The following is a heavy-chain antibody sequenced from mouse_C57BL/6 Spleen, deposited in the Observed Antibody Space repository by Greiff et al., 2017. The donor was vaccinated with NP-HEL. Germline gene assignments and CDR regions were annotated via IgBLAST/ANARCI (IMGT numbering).Heavy chain of an antibody. D-gene: IGHD1-1*01. CDR1: GYTFTSHW. CDR3: ARKDYGSSDWYFDV. V-gene: IGHV1-69*01. J-gene: IGHJ1*03. Sequence: QVQLQQPGAELVMPGASVKLSCKASGYTFTSHWMHWVKQRPGQGLEWIGEIDPSDSYTNYNQKFKGKSTLTVDKSSSTAYMQLSSLTSEDSAVYYCARKDYGSSDWYFDVWGTGTTVTVSS. CDR2: IDPSDSYT.